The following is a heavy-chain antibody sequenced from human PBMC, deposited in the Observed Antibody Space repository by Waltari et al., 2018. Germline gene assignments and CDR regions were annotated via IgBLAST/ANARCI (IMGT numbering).Heavy chain of an antibody. CDR2: ISGSGGNR. J-gene: IGHJ4*02. Sequence: EVQLLESGGGLVQPGGSLRLSCAASGFSLSNYAMTWVRQAPGKGLEWVSPISGSGGNRYYADSVRGRFTISRDNPKNTVYLQMNSLRAEDTAVYYCAKMGMGGSSWYFDNWGQGALVTVSS. CDR1: GFSLSNYA. D-gene: IGHD6-13*01. V-gene: IGHV3-23*01. CDR3: AKMGMGGSSWYFDN.